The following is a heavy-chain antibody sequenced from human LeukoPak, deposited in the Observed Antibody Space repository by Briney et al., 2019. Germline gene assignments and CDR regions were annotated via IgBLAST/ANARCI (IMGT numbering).Heavy chain of an antibody. CDR3: AKDGTYSGIYLYYFDY. CDR1: GFTFSSYG. V-gene: IGHV3-30*18. Sequence: GRSLRLSCAASGFTFSSYGMHWVRQAPGKGLEWVAVISYDGSNKYYADSVKGRFTISRDNSKNTLYLQMNSLRAEDTAVYYCAKDGTYSGIYLYYFDYWGQETLVTVSS. D-gene: IGHD1-26*01. CDR2: ISYDGSNK. J-gene: IGHJ4*02.